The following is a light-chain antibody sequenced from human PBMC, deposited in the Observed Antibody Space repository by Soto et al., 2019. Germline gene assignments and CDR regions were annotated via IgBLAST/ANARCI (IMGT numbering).Light chain of an antibody. J-gene: IGKJ4*01. CDR1: QSVGTY. Sequence: EIVMTQSPATLSXSPGERATLSCRASQSVGTYLAWYQQKPGQAPRLLIYDSSKRATDIPARFSGSGSGTDFTLTISSLEPEDFAVYYCQQRSIWPPAFGGGTKVEIK. CDR2: DSS. CDR3: QQRSIWPPA. V-gene: IGKV3-11*01.